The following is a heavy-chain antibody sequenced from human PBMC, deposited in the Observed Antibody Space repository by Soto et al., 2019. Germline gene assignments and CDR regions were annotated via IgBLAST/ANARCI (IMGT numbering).Heavy chain of an antibody. V-gene: IGHV1-46*01. CDR2: INPSNGRT. J-gene: IGHJ4*01. CDR1: GYAFSSNY. Sequence: ASVKVSCKASGYAFSSNYIHWVRQASGQGLEWMGVINPSNGRTTYAQNFQDRVTMTRDTSTSTVYLELRSLSSDDTAVYYCARRVFDYWGQ. CDR3: ARRVFDY.